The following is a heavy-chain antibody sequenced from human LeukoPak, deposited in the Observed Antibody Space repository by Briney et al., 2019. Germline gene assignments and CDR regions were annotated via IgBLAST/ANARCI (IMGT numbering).Heavy chain of an antibody. CDR2: IYYSGST. Sequence: KPSETLSLTCTVSGGSISSSSYYWGWIRQPPGKELEWIGSIYYSGSTYYNPSLKSRVTISVDTSKNQFSLKLSSVTAADTAVYYCARDSRSTPPAIAAAGKRDYYYYMDVWGKGTTVTVSS. J-gene: IGHJ6*03. V-gene: IGHV4-39*07. D-gene: IGHD6-13*01. CDR1: GGSISSSSYY. CDR3: ARDSRSTPPAIAAAGKRDYYYYMDV.